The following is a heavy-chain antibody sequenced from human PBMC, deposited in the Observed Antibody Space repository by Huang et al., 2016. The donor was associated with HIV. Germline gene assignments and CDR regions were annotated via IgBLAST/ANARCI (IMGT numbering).Heavy chain of an antibody. CDR1: GFTFDNHA. V-gene: IGHV3-30*04. CDR3: ARGPFDLYYYYMDV. D-gene: IGHD3-9*01. J-gene: IGHJ6*03. CDR2: ISYEGRND. Sequence: QVQLVESGGGVVQPGRSLRLSCTASGFTFDNHAMHWVRQAPGKGLGWVAVISYEGRNDFYAASVKGRFTISRDNSKNTLFLQLASLRADDTAVYYCARGPFDLYYYYMDVWGIGTTVTVSS.